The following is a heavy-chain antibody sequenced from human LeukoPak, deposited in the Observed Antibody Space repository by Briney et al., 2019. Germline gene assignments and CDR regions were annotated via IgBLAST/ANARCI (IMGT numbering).Heavy chain of an antibody. V-gene: IGHV4-59*01. CDR3: ARDLRITMVRGVRDAFDI. CDR2: IYYSGST. CDR1: GGSISSYY. D-gene: IGHD3-10*01. Sequence: SETLSLTCTVSGGSISSYYWSWIRQPPGKGLEWIGYIYYSGSTNYNPSLKSRVTISVDTSKNQFSLKLSSVTAADTAVYYCARDLRITMVRGVRDAFDIWGQGTMVTVSS. J-gene: IGHJ3*02.